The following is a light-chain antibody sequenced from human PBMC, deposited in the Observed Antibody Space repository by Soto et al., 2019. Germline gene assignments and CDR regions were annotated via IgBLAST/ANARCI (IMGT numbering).Light chain of an antibody. CDR1: SSFVGAYNY. CDR2: DVN. V-gene: IGLV2-14*03. CDR3: SSWTSGATYV. J-gene: IGLJ1*01. Sequence: QSVMTQPASVSRSPGQSMTISCAGTSSFVGAYNYVSLYQHHPGKAPKLMIYDVNNRPLGDSNRFSGSKSGNTASLTFSWLQAEDEADYYCSSWTSGATYVFGSGTKVTVL.